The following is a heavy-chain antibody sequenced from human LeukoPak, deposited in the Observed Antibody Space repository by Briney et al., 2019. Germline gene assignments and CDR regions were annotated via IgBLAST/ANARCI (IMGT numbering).Heavy chain of an antibody. CDR1: GYSFTSYW. CDR2: IYPGDSDT. J-gene: IGHJ4*02. CDR3: ARQPPSRDSGSYYRFDY. D-gene: IGHD1-26*01. Sequence: GESLKISCKGSGYSFTSYWIGWVRQMPGKGLEWMGIIYPGDSDTGYSPSFRGKVTISADKTISTAYLQWSSLKASDTAMYYCARQPPSRDSGSYYRFDYWGQGTLVTVSS. V-gene: IGHV5-51*01.